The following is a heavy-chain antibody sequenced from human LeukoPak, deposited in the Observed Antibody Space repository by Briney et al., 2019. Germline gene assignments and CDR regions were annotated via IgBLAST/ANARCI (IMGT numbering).Heavy chain of an antibody. J-gene: IGHJ4*02. V-gene: IGHV5-51*01. D-gene: IGHD2-2*01. CDR3: ARIGIGYCSSTSCPRGGYFDY. CDR2: IYPDDSDT. CDR1: EYSFPNYC. Sequence: GESLKISCKHSEYSFPNYCIGWVRQMPGKGLEWMGIIYPDDSDTRYSPSFQGQVTISADKSISTAYLQWSSLKASDTAMYYCARIGIGYCSSTSCPRGGYFDYWGQGTLVTVSS.